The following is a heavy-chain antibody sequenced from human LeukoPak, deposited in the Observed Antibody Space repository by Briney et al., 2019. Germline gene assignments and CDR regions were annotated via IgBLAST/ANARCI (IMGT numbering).Heavy chain of an antibody. CDR1: GFTFSSYE. V-gene: IGHV3-48*03. CDR2: ISSSGSTI. CDR3: ARDAYYYGSGSYTTNWFDP. D-gene: IGHD3-10*01. Sequence: PGGSLRLSCAASGFTFSSYEMNWVRQAPGKGLEWVSYISSSGSTIYYADSVKGRFTISRDNAKNSLYLQMNSLRAEDTAVYYCARDAYYYGSGSYTTNWFDPWGQGTLVTVSS. J-gene: IGHJ5*02.